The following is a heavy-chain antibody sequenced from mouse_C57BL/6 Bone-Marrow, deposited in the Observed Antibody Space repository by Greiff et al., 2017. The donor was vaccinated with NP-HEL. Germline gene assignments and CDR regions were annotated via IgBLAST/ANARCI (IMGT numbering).Heavy chain of an antibody. V-gene: IGHV1-82*01. J-gene: IGHJ1*03. CDR1: GYAFSSSW. CDR3: ARIGSFDV. CDR2: IYPGDGDT. Sequence: IQQSGPELVKPGASVKISCKASGYAFSSSWMNWVKQRPGKGLEWIGRIYPGDGDTNYNGKFKGKATLTADKSSSTAYMQLSSLTSEDSAVYFCARIGSFDVWGTGTTVTVSS.